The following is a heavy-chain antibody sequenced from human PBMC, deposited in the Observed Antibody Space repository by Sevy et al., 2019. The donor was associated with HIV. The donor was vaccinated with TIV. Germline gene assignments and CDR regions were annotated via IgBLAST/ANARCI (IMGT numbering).Heavy chain of an antibody. CDR1: GFTFSSYG. Sequence: GGSLRLSCAASGFTFSSYGMHWVRQAPGKGLEWVAVISYDGSNKYYVDSVKGRFTISRDNSKNTLYLQMNSLRAEDTAVYYCAKEKRKGSSSWYFGWFDPWGQGTLVTVSS. V-gene: IGHV3-30*18. CDR3: AKEKRKGSSSWYFGWFDP. J-gene: IGHJ5*02. D-gene: IGHD6-13*01. CDR2: ISYDGSNK.